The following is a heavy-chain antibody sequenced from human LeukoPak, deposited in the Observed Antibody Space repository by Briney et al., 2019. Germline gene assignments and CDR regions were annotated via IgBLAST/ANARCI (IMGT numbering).Heavy chain of an antibody. CDR1: GGSISSGSYY. J-gene: IGHJ4*02. CDR2: IYTSGST. Sequence: SETLSLTCTVSGGSISSGSYYWSWIRQPAGKGLEWIGRIYTSGSTNYNPSLKSRVTISVDTSKNQFSLKLSSVTAADTAVYYCARSDSGYYYDSRWDYWGQGTLVTVSS. V-gene: IGHV4-61*02. CDR3: ARSDSGYYYDSRWDY. D-gene: IGHD3-22*01.